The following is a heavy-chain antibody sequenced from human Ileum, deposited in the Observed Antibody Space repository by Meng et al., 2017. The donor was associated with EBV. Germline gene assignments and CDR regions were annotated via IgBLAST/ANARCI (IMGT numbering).Heavy chain of an antibody. CDR3: AREMPMTCYFDQ. Sequence: QVQLVQSGAEVKKPGXSLKLSCETSGFTFTTYFMHWLRQAPGQGLQWMGLFNPNGDVTTYSPRFQGRITLTGDTSTSTLYMELSSLTSDDTAVYYCAREMPMTCYFDQWGQGTLVTVSS. J-gene: IGHJ4*03. CDR1: GFTFTTYF. V-gene: IGHV1-46*01. D-gene: IGHD3-22*01. CDR2: FNPNGDVT.